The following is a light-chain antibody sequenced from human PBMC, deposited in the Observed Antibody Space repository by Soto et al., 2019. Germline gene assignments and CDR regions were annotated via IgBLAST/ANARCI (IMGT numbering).Light chain of an antibody. CDR2: GAS. Sequence: DTEMTQSPATLSVSPGKRASLPYGASQNVSNNLAWYQQKPGQAPRLLIYGASTRATGVPARFSGSGSATQFTLTISSLQSEDFGLYYCQQYKQWPVGFGGGTKVDIK. CDR1: QNVSNN. J-gene: IGKJ4*01. CDR3: QQYKQWPVG. V-gene: IGKV3-15*01.